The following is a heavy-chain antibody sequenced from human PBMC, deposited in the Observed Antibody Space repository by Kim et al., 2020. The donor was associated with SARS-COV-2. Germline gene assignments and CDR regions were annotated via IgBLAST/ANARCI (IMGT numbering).Heavy chain of an antibody. J-gene: IGHJ4*02. V-gene: IGHV1-24*01. D-gene: IGHD3-10*01. Sequence: ASVKVSCKVSGYTLTELSMHWVRQAPGKGLEWMGGFDPEDGETIYAQKFQGRVTMTEDTSTDTAYMELSSLRSEDTAVYYCATEVRLGFGETPGSFDYLGQGAPGTASS. CDR2: FDPEDGET. CDR3: ATEVRLGFGETPGSFDY. CDR1: GYTLTELS.